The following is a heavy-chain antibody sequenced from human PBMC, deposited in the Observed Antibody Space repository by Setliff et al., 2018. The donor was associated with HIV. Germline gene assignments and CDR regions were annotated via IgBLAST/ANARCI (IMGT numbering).Heavy chain of an antibody. J-gene: IGHJ4*02. Sequence: PSETLSLTCSVSGGSISSSTYYWTWIRQPPGKGLEWIGYIYTGGSTNYNPSLKSRVTISADTSKNQFSLKLNSVTAADTAVYYCARKGDWNYPYDYWGQGTLVTVSS. CDR1: GGSISSSTYY. CDR2: IYTGGST. CDR3: ARKGDWNYPYDY. V-gene: IGHV4-4*09. D-gene: IGHD1-7*01.